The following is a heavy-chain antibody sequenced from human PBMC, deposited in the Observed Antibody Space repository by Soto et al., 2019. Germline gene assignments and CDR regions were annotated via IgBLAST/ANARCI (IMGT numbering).Heavy chain of an antibody. CDR1: GFTFSSYG. D-gene: IGHD3-9*01. V-gene: IGHV3-23*01. CDR3: AKDWEFDWPNYYFDY. CDR2: ISGDGSST. Sequence: GGSLRLSCAASGFTFSSYGMHWVRQAPGKGLEWVSAISGDGSSTYFADSGKGRFTISRDNSKNTLYLQMNSLRAEDTAVYYCAKDWEFDWPNYYFDYWGQGTLVTVSS. J-gene: IGHJ4*02.